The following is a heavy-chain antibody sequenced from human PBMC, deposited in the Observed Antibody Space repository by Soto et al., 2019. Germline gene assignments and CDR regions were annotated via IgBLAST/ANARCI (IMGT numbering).Heavy chain of an antibody. CDR3: AKGAYSGSYLAY. J-gene: IGHJ4*02. CDR2: ISYDGSNK. V-gene: IGHV3-30*18. CDR1: GFTFSSYG. Sequence: QVQLVESGGGVVQPGRSLRLSCAASGFTFSSYGMHWVRQAPGKGLEWVAVISYDGSNKYYADSVKGRFTISRDISKKPWYRKRKSLEAGDTALYYCAKGAYSGSYLAYWGQGTRATVP. D-gene: IGHD1-26*01.